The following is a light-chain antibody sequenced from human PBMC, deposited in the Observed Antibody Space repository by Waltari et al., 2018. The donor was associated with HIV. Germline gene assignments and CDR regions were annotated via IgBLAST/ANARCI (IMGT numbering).Light chain of an antibody. CDR1: QSVLYSSNNKNY. Sequence: DIVMTQSPDSLAVSLGGRATINCKSSQSVLYSSNNKNYLAWYQQKSGQPPKLLIYWASTRVSGVPDRFSGSGSGTDFTLTINSLQADDVAVYYCQHYYSPPFTFGPGTKVDIK. CDR3: QHYYSPPFT. J-gene: IGKJ3*01. CDR2: WAS. V-gene: IGKV4-1*01.